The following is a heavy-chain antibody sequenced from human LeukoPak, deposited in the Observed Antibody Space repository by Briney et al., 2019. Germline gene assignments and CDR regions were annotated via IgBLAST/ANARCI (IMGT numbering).Heavy chain of an antibody. Sequence: GGSLRLSCAASGFTFSSYSMNWVRQAPGKGLEWVSSISRSSSYIYYGDSVKGRFTISRDNAKNSLYLQMNSLRAEDTAVYYCARDLYSSYFDYWGQGTLVTVSS. CDR2: ISRSSSYI. CDR1: GFTFSSYS. J-gene: IGHJ4*02. CDR3: ARDLYSSYFDY. D-gene: IGHD6-19*01. V-gene: IGHV3-21*01.